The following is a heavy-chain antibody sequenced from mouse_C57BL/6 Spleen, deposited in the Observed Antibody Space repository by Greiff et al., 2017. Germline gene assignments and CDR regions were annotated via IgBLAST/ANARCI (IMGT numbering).Heavy chain of an antibody. CDR2: IHPNSGST. Sequence: VQLQQPGAELVKPGASVKLSCKASGYTFTSYWMHWVKQRPGQGLEWIGMIHPNSGSTNYNEKFKSKATLTVDKSSSTAYMQLSSLTSEDSAVYYSARVITTVVGRGYWGQGTTLTVSS. D-gene: IGHD1-1*01. CDR3: ARVITTVVGRGY. J-gene: IGHJ2*01. CDR1: GYTFTSYW. V-gene: IGHV1-64*01.